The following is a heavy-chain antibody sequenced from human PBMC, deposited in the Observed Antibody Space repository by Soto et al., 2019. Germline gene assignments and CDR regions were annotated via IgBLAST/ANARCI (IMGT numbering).Heavy chain of an antibody. J-gene: IGHJ6*02. V-gene: IGHV3-7*01. Sequence: SVGSLRLSCAASGFTFSSYDMIWFRQAPGRGLEWVASIKQDGGDKYYLGDVKGRFTVSRDDAESSLSLHLNSLRAEDTAIYYCARARFRGMDVWGQGTTVTVSS. D-gene: IGHD3-3*01. CDR1: GFTFSSYD. CDR2: IKQDGGDK. CDR3: ARARFRGMDV.